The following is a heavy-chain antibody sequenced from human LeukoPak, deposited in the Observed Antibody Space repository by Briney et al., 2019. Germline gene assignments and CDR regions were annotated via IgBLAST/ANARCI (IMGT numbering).Heavy chain of an antibody. CDR2: ISGSTGST. Sequence: GGSLRLSCAASGFTFSSYAMNWVRQAPGKGLEWVSAISGSTGSTYYADSVKGRFTISRDNSNNTLYLQMNSLRAEDTAVYYCAKSVNGYCSGGSCYLLSYWGQGTLVTVSS. V-gene: IGHV3-23*01. J-gene: IGHJ4*02. CDR3: AKSVNGYCSGGSCYLLSY. CDR1: GFTFSSYA. D-gene: IGHD2-15*01.